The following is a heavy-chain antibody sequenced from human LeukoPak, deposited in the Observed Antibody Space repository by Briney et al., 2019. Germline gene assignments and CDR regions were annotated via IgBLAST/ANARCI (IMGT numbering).Heavy chain of an antibody. V-gene: IGHV1-3*01. J-gene: IGHJ4*02. CDR2: INAGNGNT. D-gene: IGHD2-2*01. CDR3: ARGPWAVAPAAAYFDY. CDR1: GYTFTSYA. Sequence: ASVKVSCKASGYTFTSYAMHWVRQAPGQRLEWMGWINAGNGNTKYSRKFQGRVTITRDTSASTAYMELSSLRSEDTAVYYCARGPWAVAPAAAYFDYWGQGTLVTVSS.